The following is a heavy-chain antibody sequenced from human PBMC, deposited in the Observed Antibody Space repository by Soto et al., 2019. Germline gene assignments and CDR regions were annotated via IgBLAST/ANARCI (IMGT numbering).Heavy chain of an antibody. CDR1: GGSIYTYY. J-gene: IGHJ4*02. Sequence: SETLSLTCNVSGGSIYTYYWNWIRQSPGKGLEWIGYISDGGSTNYNSSLKSRVTISVDTSKKQVSLKLSSVSAADTAVYYCAREAPGGLDYWGQGTLVTVSS. CDR2: ISDGGST. V-gene: IGHV4-59*01. CDR3: AREAPGGLDY.